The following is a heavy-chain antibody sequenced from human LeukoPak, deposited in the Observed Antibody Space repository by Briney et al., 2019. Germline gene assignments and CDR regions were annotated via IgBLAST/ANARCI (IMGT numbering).Heavy chain of an antibody. CDR1: GFTFSSYG. CDR3: ARPNRRYFDLNYYFDY. D-gene: IGHD3-9*01. Sequence: GGSLRLSCAASGFTFSSYGVHWVRQAPGKGLEWVAVISYDGSNKYYADSVKGRFTISRDNSKNTLYLQMNSLRAEDTAVYYCARPNRRYFDLNYYFDYWGQGTLVTVSS. J-gene: IGHJ4*02. CDR2: ISYDGSNK. V-gene: IGHV3-30*03.